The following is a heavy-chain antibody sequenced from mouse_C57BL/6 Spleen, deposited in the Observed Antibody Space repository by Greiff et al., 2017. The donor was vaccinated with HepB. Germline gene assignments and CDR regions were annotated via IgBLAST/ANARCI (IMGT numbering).Heavy chain of an antibody. V-gene: IGHV8-12*01. Sequence: QVTLKVSGPGILQSSQTLSLTCSFSGFSLSTSGMGVSWIRQPSGKGLEWLAHIYWDDDTRYNPSLKSRLTSSKDTSRNQVFLKNTSVDTADTATYITVQRDSSGSFANWGQGTLITVSA. CDR1: GFSLSTSGMG. CDR3: VQRDSSGSFAN. CDR2: IYWDDDT. D-gene: IGHD3-2*02. J-gene: IGHJ3*01.